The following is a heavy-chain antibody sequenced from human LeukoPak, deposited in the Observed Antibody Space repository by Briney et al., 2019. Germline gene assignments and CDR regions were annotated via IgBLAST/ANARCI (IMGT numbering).Heavy chain of an antibody. CDR1: GFTFSSYS. J-gene: IGHJ3*02. CDR2: ISSSSSYI. CDR3: AKGEYSSSPGAFDI. D-gene: IGHD6-6*01. V-gene: IGHV3-21*04. Sequence: PGGSLRLSCAASGFTFSSYSMNWVRQAPGKGLEWVSSISSSSSYIYYADSVKGRFTISRDNSKNTLYLQMNSLRAEDTAVYYCAKGEYSSSPGAFDIWGQGTMVTVSS.